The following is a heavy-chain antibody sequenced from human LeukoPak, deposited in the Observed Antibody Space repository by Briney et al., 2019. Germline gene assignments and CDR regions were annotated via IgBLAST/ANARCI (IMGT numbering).Heavy chain of an antibody. D-gene: IGHD3-3*01. CDR2: ISYDGSNK. CDR1: GFTVSSNY. CDR3: AREKPPYDFWSGSPTRYYGMDV. V-gene: IGHV3-30*03. Sequence: GGSLRLSCATSGFTVSSNYMSWVRQAPGKGLEWVAVISYDGSNKYYADSVKGRFTISRDNSKNTLYLQMNSLRAEDTAVYYCAREKPPYDFWSGSPTRYYGMDVWGQGTTVTVSS. J-gene: IGHJ6*02.